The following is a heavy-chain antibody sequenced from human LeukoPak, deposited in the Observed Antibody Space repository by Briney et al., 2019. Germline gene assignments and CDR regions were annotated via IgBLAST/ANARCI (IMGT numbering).Heavy chain of an antibody. V-gene: IGHV3-74*01. CDR2: INTDGSIT. J-gene: IGHJ1*01. D-gene: IGHD1-26*01. Sequence: PGGSLRLSCAASGFTFSTYWMHWVRQAPGKGLLWVSRINTDGSITNYADSVKGRFTISRDNAKNTLYLQMNSLRSEDTAAYYCARVPPSVGEATSEYFQDWGQGTLVTVSS. CDR1: GFTFSTYW. CDR3: ARVPPSVGEATSEYFQD.